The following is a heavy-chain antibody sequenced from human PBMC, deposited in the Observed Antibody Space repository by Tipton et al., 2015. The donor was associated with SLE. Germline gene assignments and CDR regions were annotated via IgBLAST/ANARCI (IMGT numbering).Heavy chain of an antibody. D-gene: IGHD1-14*01. J-gene: IGHJ4*02. CDR1: GFTFSSYA. V-gene: IGHV3-23*01. Sequence: GSLRLSCATSGFTFSSYALSWVRRAPGKGLEWVSAISGGGGSTYYADFVKGRFSISIDKSKKTLFLQMNSLRVDDTATYYCAKFEKITDFYLDSWGQGTLVSVSS. CDR3: AKFEKITDFYLDS. CDR2: ISGGGGST.